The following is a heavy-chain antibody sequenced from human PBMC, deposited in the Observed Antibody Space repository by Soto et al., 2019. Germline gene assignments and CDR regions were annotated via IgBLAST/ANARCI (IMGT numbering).Heavy chain of an antibody. CDR1: GYSISSGYY. V-gene: IGHV4-38-2*02. Sequence: PSETLSLTCAVSGYSISSGYYWGWIRQPPGKGLEWIGSIYHSGSTYYNPSLKSRVTISVDTSKNQFSLKLSSVTAADTAVYYCARDXTDIVVVVAAKGDWFDPWGQGTLVTVSS. D-gene: IGHD2-15*01. CDR2: IYHSGST. CDR3: ARDXTDIVVVVAAKGDWFDP. J-gene: IGHJ5*02.